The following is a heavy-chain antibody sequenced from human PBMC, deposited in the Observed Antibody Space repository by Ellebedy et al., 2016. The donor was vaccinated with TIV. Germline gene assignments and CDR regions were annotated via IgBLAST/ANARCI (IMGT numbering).Heavy chain of an antibody. J-gene: IGHJ5*02. CDR3: ARGRYHGGGSSAWFDP. V-gene: IGHV4-30-2*01. Sequence: SETLSLXCTVAGGSITTGENAWTWVRQARGKGLEWIGFTYHNGNPSYNPSLEGRVTISADSSKTQFSLRLTSVTAADTAIYYCARGRYHGGGSSAWFDPWGLGIHVTVS. D-gene: IGHD3-10*01. CDR2: TYHNGNP. CDR1: GGSITTGENA.